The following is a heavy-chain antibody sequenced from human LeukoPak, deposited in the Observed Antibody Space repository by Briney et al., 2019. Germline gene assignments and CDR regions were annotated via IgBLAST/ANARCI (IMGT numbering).Heavy chain of an antibody. CDR2: INPNSGGT. J-gene: IGHJ6*02. CDR1: GYTFTGYY. CDR3: ARGGSTAMVYYYYYGMDV. Sequence: ASVKVSCKASGYTFTGYYMHWVRQALGQGLGWMGWINPNSGGTNYAQKFQGRVTMTRDTSISTAYMELSRLRSDDTAVYYCARGGSTAMVYYYYYGMDVWGQGTTVTVSS. V-gene: IGHV1-2*02. D-gene: IGHD5-18*01.